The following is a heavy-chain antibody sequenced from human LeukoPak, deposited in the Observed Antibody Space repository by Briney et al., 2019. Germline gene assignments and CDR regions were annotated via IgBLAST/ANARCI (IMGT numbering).Heavy chain of an antibody. J-gene: IGHJ1*01. CDR1: GFTFSTYA. V-gene: IGHV3-23*01. CDR3: AKDPSTSWYWYFQH. Sequence: LAGGSLRLSCAASGFTFSTYAMSWVRQAPGKGLEWVSGISESGGTPYYADSVKGRFTISRDNSKSTLYLQMNSLRAEDTAVYYCAKDPSTSWYWYFQHWGQGTLVTVSS. D-gene: IGHD2-8*02. CDR2: ISESGGTP.